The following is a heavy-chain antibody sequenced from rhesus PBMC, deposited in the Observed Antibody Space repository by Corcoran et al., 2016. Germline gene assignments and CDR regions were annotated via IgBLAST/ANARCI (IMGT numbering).Heavy chain of an antibody. CDR2: IYSNRART. D-gene: IGHD6-31*01. CDR1: GGSISGYYY. V-gene: IGHV4-73*01. Sequence: QVKLQQWGEGLVKPSETLSLPCAVYGGSISGYYYLSWLRQPAGKGLEWIGYIYSNRARTNYNPSLKNRVTSSKDTSKNQFSLKLSSVTAADTAVYYCAREDSSGAFDYWGQGVLVTVSS. J-gene: IGHJ4*01. CDR3: AREDSSGAFDY.